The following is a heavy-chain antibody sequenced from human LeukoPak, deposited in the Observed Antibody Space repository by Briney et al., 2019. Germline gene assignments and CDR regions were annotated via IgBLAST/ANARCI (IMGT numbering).Heavy chain of an antibody. CDR3: ARTTYARFFDL. Sequence: SETLSLTCTVSGDPINSYYWSWIRQPPGKGLEWIGYIYYSGSTNYNPSLKSRVTISVDTSKNQFSLKLSSVTAADTAVYYCARTTYARFFDLWGRGTLVTVSS. J-gene: IGHJ2*01. V-gene: IGHV4-59*01. CDR1: GDPINSYY. D-gene: IGHD1-1*01. CDR2: IYYSGST.